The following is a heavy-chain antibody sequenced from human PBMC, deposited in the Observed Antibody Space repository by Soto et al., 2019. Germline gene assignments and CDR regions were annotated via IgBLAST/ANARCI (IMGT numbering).Heavy chain of an antibody. D-gene: IGHD6-19*01. J-gene: IGHJ4*02. CDR3: AKPSQAVCDFDD. Sequence: GESLKISYKGSGYSFTSYWIGWVRQMPGKGLEWMGIIYPGDSDTRYSPSFQGQVTISADKSISTAYLQWSSLKASDIAMYYWAKPSQAVCDFDDWGQGTLVTVSS. V-gene: IGHV5-51*01. CDR1: GYSFTSYW. CDR2: IYPGDSDT.